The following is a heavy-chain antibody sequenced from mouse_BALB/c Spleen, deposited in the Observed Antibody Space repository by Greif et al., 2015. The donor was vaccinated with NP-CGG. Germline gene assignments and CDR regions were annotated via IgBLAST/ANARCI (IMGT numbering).Heavy chain of an antibody. V-gene: IGHV1-80*01. J-gene: IGHJ4*01. CDR3: ANYYGSMGYYAMDY. Sequence: VQLQQSGAELVRPGSSVKISCKASGYAFSSYWMNWVKQRPGQGLEWIGQIYPGDGDTNYNGKFKGKATLTADKSSSTAYMQLSSLTSEDSAVYFCANYYGSMGYYAMDYWGQGTSVTVSS. CDR2: IYPGDGDT. CDR1: GYAFSSYW. D-gene: IGHD1-1*01.